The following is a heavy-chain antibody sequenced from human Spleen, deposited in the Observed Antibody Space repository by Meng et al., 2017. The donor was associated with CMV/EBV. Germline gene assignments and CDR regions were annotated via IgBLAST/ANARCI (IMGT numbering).Heavy chain of an antibody. Sequence: GESLKIPCAASGFTFRSYSMNWVRQSPAKGLEWVSYISSSSSTIFYSDAVKGQFTISRNNAKKTLYLEMNSLIAEDTAINYCARDHHDRRGDNYGDWGQGTLVTVSS. J-gene: IGHJ4*02. CDR3: ARDHHDRRGDNYGD. D-gene: IGHD5-24*01. CDR2: ISSSSSTI. CDR1: GFTFRSYS. V-gene: IGHV3-48*04.